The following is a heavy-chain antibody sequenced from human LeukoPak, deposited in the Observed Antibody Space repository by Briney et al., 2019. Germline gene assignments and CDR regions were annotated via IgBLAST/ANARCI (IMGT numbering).Heavy chain of an antibody. CDR1: GYTFTGYY. D-gene: IGHD6-19*01. CDR2: INPNSGGT. J-gene: IGHJ4*02. V-gene: IGHV1-2*02. CDR3: ARDEAVAGAFDS. Sequence: ASVKVSCKASGYTFTGYYMHWVRQAPGQGLEWMGWINPNSGGTNYAQKFQGRVTMTRDTSISTAYMELSSLRADDSALYYCARDEAVAGAFDSWGQGTLVTVSS.